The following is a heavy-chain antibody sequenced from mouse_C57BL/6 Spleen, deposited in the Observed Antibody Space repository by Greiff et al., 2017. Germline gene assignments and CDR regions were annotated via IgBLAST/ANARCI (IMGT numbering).Heavy chain of an antibody. J-gene: IGHJ4*01. Sequence: VQLQQSGPELVKPGASVKISCKASGYSFTGYYMNWVKQSPEKSLEWIGEINPSTGGTTYNQKFKAKATLTVDKSSSTAYMQLKSLTSEDSAVYYCARSYGNDDAMDYWGQGTSVTVSS. V-gene: IGHV1-42*01. CDR1: GYSFTGYY. D-gene: IGHD2-2*01. CDR2: INPSTGGT. CDR3: ARSYGNDDAMDY.